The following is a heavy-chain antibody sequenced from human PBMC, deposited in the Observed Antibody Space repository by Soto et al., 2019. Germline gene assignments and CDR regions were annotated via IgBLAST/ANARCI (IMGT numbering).Heavy chain of an antibody. Sequence: GESLKISCNGSGYSFTSYWISWVRQMPGKGLEWMGRIDPSDSYTNYSPSFQGHVTISADKSISTAYLQWSSLKASDTAMYYCARYCSSTSCYHYYYYGMDVWGQGTTVTVSS. J-gene: IGHJ6*02. D-gene: IGHD2-2*01. V-gene: IGHV5-10-1*01. CDR3: ARYCSSTSCYHYYYYGMDV. CDR2: IDPSDSYT. CDR1: GYSFTSYW.